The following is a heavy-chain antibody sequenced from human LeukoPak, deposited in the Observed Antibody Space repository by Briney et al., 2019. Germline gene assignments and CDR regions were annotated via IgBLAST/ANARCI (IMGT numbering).Heavy chain of an antibody. Sequence: GGSLRSSCAASGFTFSSYAMSWVRQAPGKGLEWVSAISGSGGSTYYADSVKGRFTISRDNSKNTLYLQMNSLRAEDTAVYYCAVGGGSGWFPFDYWGQGTLVTVSS. V-gene: IGHV3-23*01. J-gene: IGHJ4*02. CDR2: ISGSGGST. D-gene: IGHD6-19*01. CDR3: AVGGGSGWFPFDY. CDR1: GFTFSSYA.